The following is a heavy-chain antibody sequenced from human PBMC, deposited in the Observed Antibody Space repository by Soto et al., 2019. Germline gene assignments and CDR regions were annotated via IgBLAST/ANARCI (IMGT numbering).Heavy chain of an antibody. D-gene: IGHD6-19*01. J-gene: IGHJ4*02. CDR1: GYTFTSXG. V-gene: IGHV1-18*01. Sequence: QVQLVQSGAEVKKPGASVKVSCKASGYTFTSXGISWLRQAPGQGLEWMGWISAYNGNTNYAQKLQGRVTMTTDTSTSTAYMELRSLRSDDTAAYYCARDSSGWYHSIPDYWGQGTLVTVSS. CDR3: ARDSSGWYHSIPDY. CDR2: ISAYNGNT.